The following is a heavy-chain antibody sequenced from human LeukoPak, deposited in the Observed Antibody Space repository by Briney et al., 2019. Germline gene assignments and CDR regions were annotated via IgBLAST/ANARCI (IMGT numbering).Heavy chain of an antibody. D-gene: IGHD1-26*01. V-gene: IGHV4-59*01. Sequence: SETLSLTCTVSGGSISSYYWSWIRQPPGKGLEWIGYIYYSGSTNYNPSLKSRVTISVDTSKNQFSLKLSSVTAADTAVYYCAREVLVGATSRFDPWGQGTLVTVPS. J-gene: IGHJ5*02. CDR3: AREVLVGATSRFDP. CDR2: IYYSGST. CDR1: GGSISSYY.